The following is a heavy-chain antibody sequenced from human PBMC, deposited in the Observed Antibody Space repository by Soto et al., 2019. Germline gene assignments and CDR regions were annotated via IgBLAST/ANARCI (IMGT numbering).Heavy chain of an antibody. J-gene: IGHJ5*02. CDR1: GLTFSSHY. Sequence: PGGSLGLSCAVSGLTFSSHYMTWVRQAPGKGLEWVASIKPDGSESYYVDSVEGRFTLSRDNAKNSLYLEMNSLRADDTAVYYLVPPFDPWGQGTLVTVSS. CDR3: VPPFDP. V-gene: IGHV3-7*01. CDR2: IKPDGSES.